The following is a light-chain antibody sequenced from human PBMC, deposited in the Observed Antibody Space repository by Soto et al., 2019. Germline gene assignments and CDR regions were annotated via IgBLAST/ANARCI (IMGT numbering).Light chain of an antibody. CDR1: HTILYSSNNKHC. CDR2: WAS. V-gene: IGKV4-1*01. CDR3: QQCYTAPGT. J-gene: IGKJ1*01. Sequence: DIVMTQSPDSLAVSLGERATIYCKSSHTILYSSNNKHCLTWYQHKPGQPPKMIIRWASARESGVPDRFTGSESGTDFTLTINSPQAEDVGVYYCQQCYTAPGTFGQGTKVEL.